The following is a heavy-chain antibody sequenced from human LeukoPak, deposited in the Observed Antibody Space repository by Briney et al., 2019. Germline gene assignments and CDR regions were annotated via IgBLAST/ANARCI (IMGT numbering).Heavy chain of an antibody. J-gene: IGHJ5*02. Sequence: SETLSLTCTVSGGSISSYYWSWIRQPPGKGLEWIGYIYYSGSTNYNPSLKSRVTISVDTSKNQFSLKLSSVTAADTAVYYCARSYSSSSGFWFDPWSQGTLVTVSS. CDR3: ARSYSSSSGFWFDP. D-gene: IGHD6-6*01. CDR1: GGSISSYY. CDR2: IYYSGST. V-gene: IGHV4-59*01.